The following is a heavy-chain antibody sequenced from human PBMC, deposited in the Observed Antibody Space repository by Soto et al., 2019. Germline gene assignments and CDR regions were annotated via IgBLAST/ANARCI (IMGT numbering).Heavy chain of an antibody. Sequence: NFLGHWVSCVRQAPGKGLEWVANIKQDGSEKYYVDSVKGRFTISRDNAKNSLYLQMNSLRAEDTAVYYCARGRYAFDYWRLGTLVSVCS. V-gene: IGHV3-7*01. CDR3: ARGRYAFDY. D-gene: IGHD2-8*01. CDR1: NFLGHW. J-gene: IGHJ4*01. CDR2: IKQDGSEK.